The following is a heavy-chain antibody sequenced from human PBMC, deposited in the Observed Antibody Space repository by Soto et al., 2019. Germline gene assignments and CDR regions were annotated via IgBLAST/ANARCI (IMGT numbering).Heavy chain of an antibody. V-gene: IGHV3-73*01. J-gene: IGHJ4*02. CDR2: IRNKADNYAT. D-gene: IGHD3-3*01. Sequence: EVQLVESGGGLVQPGGSLKLSCAASGFTFSGSAMHWVRQASGKGLEWVGRIRNKADNYATAYAASVKGRFTISRDDSKNTAFLQMNSLRTEDTAVYYCMNDFWSGSAYCGGQGTLVTVSS. CDR1: GFTFSGSA. CDR3: MNDFWSGSAYC.